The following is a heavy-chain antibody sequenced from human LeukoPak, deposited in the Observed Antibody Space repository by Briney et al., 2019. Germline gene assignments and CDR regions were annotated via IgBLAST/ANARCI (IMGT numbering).Heavy chain of an antibody. CDR3: TRRVDATRWYDP. D-gene: IGHD2-15*01. J-gene: IGHJ5*02. Sequence: PGGSLRLSCAASGFTFSTYWMHWVRQAPGEGLVWVSRINGDGSTTNYADSVKGRFTISRDNAKNTLYLQTNSLRAEDTAVYYCTRRVDATRWYDPWGQGTLVTVSS. V-gene: IGHV3-74*01. CDR1: GFTFSTYW. CDR2: INGDGSTT.